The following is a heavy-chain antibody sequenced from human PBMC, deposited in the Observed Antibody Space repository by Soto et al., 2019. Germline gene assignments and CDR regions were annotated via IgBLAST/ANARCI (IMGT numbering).Heavy chain of an antibody. Sequence: QVHLVQSGAEVRKPGSSVKVSCKASGDTVSSYAIIWVRQAPGQGLECMGGIIPMFGTANYAQKFKGRVTITADDSTRTAYRELSSLRSDDTAMYYCARGGYNPRGYYYGMDVWGQGTTVTVSS. CDR1: GDTVSSYA. D-gene: IGHD3-22*01. CDR2: IIPMFGTA. J-gene: IGHJ6*02. CDR3: ARGGYNPRGYYYGMDV. V-gene: IGHV1-69*12.